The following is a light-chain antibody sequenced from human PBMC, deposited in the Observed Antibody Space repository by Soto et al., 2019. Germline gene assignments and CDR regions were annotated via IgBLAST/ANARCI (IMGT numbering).Light chain of an antibody. J-gene: IGKJ1*01. CDR1: QTISSW. CDR2: KAS. CDR3: QHYNRYSEA. V-gene: IGKV1-5*03. Sequence: DIQMTQSPSTLSGSVGDRVTITCRASQTISSWLAWYQQKPGKAPKLLIYKASTLKSGVPSRFSGSGSGTAFTLTISSLQPDDFATYYCQHYNRYSEAFGQGPKVELK.